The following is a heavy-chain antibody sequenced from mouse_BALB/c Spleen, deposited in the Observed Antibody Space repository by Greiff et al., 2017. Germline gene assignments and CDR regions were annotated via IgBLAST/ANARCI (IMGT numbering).Heavy chain of an antibody. Sequence: VQLQQSGAELMKPGASVKISCKATGYTFSSYWIEWIKQRPGHGLEWIGEILPGSGSTNYNEKFKGKATFTADTSSNTAYMQLSSLTSEDSAVYYCTRRDGSSYEFADWGQGTLVTVSA. V-gene: IGHV1-9*01. CDR2: ILPGSGST. J-gene: IGHJ3*01. CDR3: TRRDGSSYEFAD. CDR1: GYTFSSYW. D-gene: IGHD1-1*01.